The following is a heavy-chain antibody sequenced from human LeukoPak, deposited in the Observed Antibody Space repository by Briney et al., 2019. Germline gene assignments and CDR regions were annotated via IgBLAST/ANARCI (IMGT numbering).Heavy chain of an antibody. CDR1: GYSFTSYW. Sequence: GESLKISCKGSGYSFTSYWIGWVRPLPGKGLEWMGIIYPGDSDTIYSPSFQGQVTISADKSISTAYLQWSSLKASDTAMYYCARLSCSSTSCYRTSRVDYYYYGMDVWGQGTTVTVSS. CDR2: IYPGDSDT. J-gene: IGHJ6*02. D-gene: IGHD2-2*01. V-gene: IGHV5-51*01. CDR3: ARLSCSSTSCYRTSRVDYYYYGMDV.